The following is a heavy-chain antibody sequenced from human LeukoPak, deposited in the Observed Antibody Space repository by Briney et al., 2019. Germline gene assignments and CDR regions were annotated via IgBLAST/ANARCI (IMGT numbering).Heavy chain of an antibody. D-gene: IGHD3-3*01. CDR3: ARFFDYFDY. CDR2: IIPILGIA. J-gene: IGHJ4*02. Sequence: SVKVSCKASGGTFSSYAISWVRQAPGQGLEWMGRIIPILGIANYAQKFQGRVTITADKSTSTAYMELSSLRSDDTAVYYCARFFDYFDYWGQGTLVTVSS. CDR1: GGTFSSYA. V-gene: IGHV1-69*04.